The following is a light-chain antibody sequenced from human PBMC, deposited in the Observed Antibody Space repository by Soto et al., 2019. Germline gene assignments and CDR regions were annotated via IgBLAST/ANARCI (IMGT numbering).Light chain of an antibody. Sequence: DIPMTQSPSSLSASAGDRVTITCRAGQSISSYLNWYQQKPGKAPKLLLYAASSLQSGVPSRFSGSVSGTDFTLTISSLQPEDFATYYCQQSYSTPYTFGQGTKLEIK. J-gene: IGKJ2*01. CDR2: AAS. CDR1: QSISSY. CDR3: QQSYSTPYT. V-gene: IGKV1-39*01.